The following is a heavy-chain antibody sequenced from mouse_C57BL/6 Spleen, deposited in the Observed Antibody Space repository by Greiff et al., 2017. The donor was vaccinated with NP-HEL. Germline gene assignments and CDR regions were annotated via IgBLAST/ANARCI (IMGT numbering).Heavy chain of an antibody. CDR3: TTFPYDYAGAWFAY. J-gene: IGHJ3*01. CDR2: IDPENGDT. Sequence: VQLQQSGAELVRPGASVKLSCTASGFNIKDDYMHWVKQRPEQGLEWIGWIDPENGDTEYASKFQGKATITADTSSNTAYLQLSSLTSEDTAVYYCTTFPYDYAGAWFAYWGQGTLVTVSA. V-gene: IGHV14-4*01. D-gene: IGHD2-4*01. CDR1: GFNIKDDY.